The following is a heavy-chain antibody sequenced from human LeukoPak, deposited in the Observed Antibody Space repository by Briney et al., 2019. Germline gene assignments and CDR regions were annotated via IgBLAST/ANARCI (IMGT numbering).Heavy chain of an antibody. J-gene: IGHJ4*02. CDR2: IWYDGSNK. CDR3: ARRGRVGIDH. V-gene: IGHV3-33*01. CDR1: GFIFSNYG. Sequence: GGSLRLSCAASGFIFSNYGMHWVRQAPGKGLEWVALIWYDGSNKYYADSAKGRFTISRDSSKNTLYLQMNSLRAEDTALYHCARRGRVGIDHWGQGTLVTVSS. D-gene: IGHD3-10*01.